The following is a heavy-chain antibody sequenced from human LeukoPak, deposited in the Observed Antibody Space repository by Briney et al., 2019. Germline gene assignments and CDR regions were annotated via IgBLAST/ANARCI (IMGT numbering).Heavy chain of an antibody. D-gene: IGHD2-2*01. V-gene: IGHV4-4*07. J-gene: IGHJ6*03. Sequence: SETLSLTCTVSGGSISSYYWSWIRQPAGKGLEWIGRIYTSGSTNYNPSLKSRVTMSVDTSKNQFSLKLSSVTAADTAVYYCARVVVVVPAASDDYYYYMGVWGKGTTVTISS. CDR2: IYTSGST. CDR1: GGSISSYY. CDR3: ARVVVVVPAASDDYYYYMGV.